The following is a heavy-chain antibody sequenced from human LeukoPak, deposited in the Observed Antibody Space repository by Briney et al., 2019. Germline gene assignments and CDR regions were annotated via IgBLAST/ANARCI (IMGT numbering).Heavy chain of an antibody. CDR2: INHSGSM. D-gene: IGHD3-3*01. J-gene: IGHJ4*02. CDR1: GGSFSGYY. V-gene: IGHV4-34*01. CDR3: ARGDRILEWFLFDY. Sequence: SETLSLTCAVYGGSFSGYYWSWIRQPPGKGLEWIGEINHSGSMNYNPSLKSRVTISVDTSKNQFSLKLSSVTTADTAVYYCARGDRILEWFLFDYWGQGTLVTVSS.